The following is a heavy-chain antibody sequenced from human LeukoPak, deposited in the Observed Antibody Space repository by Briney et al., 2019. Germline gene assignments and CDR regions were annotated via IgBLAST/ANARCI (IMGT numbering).Heavy chain of an antibody. J-gene: IGHJ4*02. CDR2: ISWNSGSI. V-gene: IGHV3-9*03. CDR3: ARAYSSGSPYFDY. CDR1: GFSFVDYA. D-gene: IGHD6-19*01. Sequence: GRSLRLSCAASGFSFVDYAMHWVRQAPGEDLEGVSGISWNSGSIGYADSVKGRFTISRDNAKNSLYLQMNSLRAEDMALYYCARAYSSGSPYFDYWGQGTLVTVSS.